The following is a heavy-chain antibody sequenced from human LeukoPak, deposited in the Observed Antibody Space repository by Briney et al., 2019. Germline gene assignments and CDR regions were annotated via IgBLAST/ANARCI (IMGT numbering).Heavy chain of an antibody. J-gene: IGHJ4*02. CDR3: ARCGTTIFGLVIDRFPDY. Sequence: GASVKVSCKASGYTFTSYGISWVRQAPGQGLEWMGWISAYNGNTNYAQKLQGRVTMTTDTSTSTAYMELRSLRSDDTAVYYCARCGTTIFGLVIDRFPDYWGQGTLVTVSS. V-gene: IGHV1-18*01. CDR1: GYTFTSYG. CDR2: ISAYNGNT. D-gene: IGHD3-3*01.